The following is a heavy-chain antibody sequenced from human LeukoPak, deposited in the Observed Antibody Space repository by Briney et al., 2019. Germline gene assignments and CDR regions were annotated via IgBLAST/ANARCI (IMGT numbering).Heavy chain of an antibody. CDR1: GGSISSYY. J-gene: IGHJ4*02. D-gene: IGHD2/OR15-2a*01. Sequence: SETLSLTCTVSGGSISSYYWSWIRQPPGKGLEWIGYIYYSGSTNYNPSLKSRVTISVDTSKNQFSLKLSSVTAADTAVYYCARFRISQAVDYWGQGTLVTVSS. CDR3: ARFRISQAVDY. V-gene: IGHV4-59*01. CDR2: IYYSGST.